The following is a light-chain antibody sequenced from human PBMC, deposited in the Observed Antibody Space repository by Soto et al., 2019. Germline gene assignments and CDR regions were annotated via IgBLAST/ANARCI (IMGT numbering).Light chain of an antibody. CDR1: QSISNS. CDR2: DAS. J-gene: IGKJ4*01. Sequence: EIVLTQSPATLSLSPGERATLSCRASQSISNSLAWYQQKPGQAPRLLIYDASSRATGIPARFSGSGSGTDFTLTISSLEPEDFALYYWQQRSNWPLTFGGGTKVEIK. V-gene: IGKV3-11*01. CDR3: QQRSNWPLT.